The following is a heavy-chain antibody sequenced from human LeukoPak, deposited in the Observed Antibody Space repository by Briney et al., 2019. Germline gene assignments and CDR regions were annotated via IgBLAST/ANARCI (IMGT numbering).Heavy chain of an antibody. V-gene: IGHV3-7*01. J-gene: IGHJ4*02. CDR3: TREFEEGFDY. Sequence: GGSLRLSCVASGFNFGAYWMTWVRQAPGKGLEWVANIKKDGSEKSYVNSVKGRFTIFRDNVKNSLFLQMNSLRAEDTAVYYCTREFEEGFDYWGQGTLVTVSS. CDR1: GFNFGAYW. CDR2: IKKDGSEK. D-gene: IGHD3-10*01.